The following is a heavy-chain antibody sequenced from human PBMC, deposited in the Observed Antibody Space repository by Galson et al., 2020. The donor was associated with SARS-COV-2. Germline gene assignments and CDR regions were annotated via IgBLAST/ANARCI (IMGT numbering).Heavy chain of an antibody. D-gene: IGHD6-13*01. J-gene: IGHJ3*01. Sequence: GESLKISCAASGFTFNNYGMHWVRQAPGKGLEWVAVISTDGNNKYDADSVKGRFTISRDKSNNTLYLQMNSLRPEDTAVYFCARAGYSSTWTLGDAFYVWGQGTLVTVSS. CDR2: ISTDGNNK. V-gene: IGHV3-30*03. CDR3: ARAGYSSTWTLGDAFYV. CDR1: GFTFNNYG.